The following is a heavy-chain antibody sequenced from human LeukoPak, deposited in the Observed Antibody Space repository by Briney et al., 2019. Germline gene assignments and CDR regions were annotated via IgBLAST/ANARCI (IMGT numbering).Heavy chain of an antibody. J-gene: IGHJ5*02. Sequence: GGSLRLSCAASGFTFSSCGMHWVRQAPGKGLEWVAVISYDGSNKYYADSVKGRFTISRDNSKNTLYLQMNSLRAEDTAVYYCAKGDGSGSYYRNWFDPWGQGTLVTVSS. CDR1: GFTFSSCG. CDR2: ISYDGSNK. D-gene: IGHD3-10*01. V-gene: IGHV3-30*18. CDR3: AKGDGSGSYYRNWFDP.